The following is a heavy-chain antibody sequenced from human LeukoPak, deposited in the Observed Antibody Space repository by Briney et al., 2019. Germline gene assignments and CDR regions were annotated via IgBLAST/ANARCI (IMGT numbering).Heavy chain of an antibody. V-gene: IGHV3-21*04. J-gene: IGHJ4*02. Sequence: GGSLRLSCAASGFTFSSYSMNWVRQAPGKGLEWVSSISSSSSYIYYADSVKGRFTISRDNAKNSLYLQMNSLRAEDTAVYYCAKDPSSGWYGGDYWGQGTLVTVSS. CDR2: ISSSSSYI. CDR1: GFTFSSYS. D-gene: IGHD6-19*01. CDR3: AKDPSSGWYGGDY.